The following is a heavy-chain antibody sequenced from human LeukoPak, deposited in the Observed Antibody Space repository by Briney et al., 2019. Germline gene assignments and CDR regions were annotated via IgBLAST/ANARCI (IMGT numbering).Heavy chain of an antibody. D-gene: IGHD3-10*01. Sequence: SETLSLTCTVSGGSISSGGYYWSWIRQHPGKGLEWIGYIYYSGSTYYNPSLKSRVTISVDTSKNQFSLKLSSVTAADTAVYYCARGDYYGSGSYDYWGQGTLVTVSS. CDR1: GGSISSGGYY. CDR3: ARGDYYGSGSYDY. V-gene: IGHV4-31*03. CDR2: IYYSGST. J-gene: IGHJ4*02.